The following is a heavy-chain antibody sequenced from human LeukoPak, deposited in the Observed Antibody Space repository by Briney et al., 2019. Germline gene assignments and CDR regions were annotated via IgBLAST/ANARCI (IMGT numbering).Heavy chain of an antibody. Sequence: GASVKVSCKASGYTFTSYGISWVRQAPGHALEWMGWISAYNGNTNYAQKLQGRVTMTTDTSTSTAYMELRSLRSDDTAVYYCAAIRYCSGGSCSELWGQGTLVTVSS. V-gene: IGHV1-18*01. CDR1: GYTFTSYG. CDR2: ISAYNGNT. D-gene: IGHD2-15*01. J-gene: IGHJ4*02. CDR3: AAIRYCSGGSCSEL.